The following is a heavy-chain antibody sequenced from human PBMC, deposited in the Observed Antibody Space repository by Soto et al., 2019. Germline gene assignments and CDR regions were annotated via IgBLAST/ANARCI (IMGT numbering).Heavy chain of an antibody. V-gene: IGHV4-30-2*01. J-gene: IGHJ4*02. Sequence: QLQLQESGSGLVKPSQTLSLTCAVSGGSISSGGYSWSWIRQPPGKGLEWIGYIYHSGSTYYNPSLKGRVTIAVDRSKNPFSLKLSSVTAADTAVYYCAAGGGLPRYYWGQGTLVTVSS. CDR3: AAGGGLPRYY. CDR2: IYHSGST. CDR1: GGSISSGGYS. D-gene: IGHD5-12*01.